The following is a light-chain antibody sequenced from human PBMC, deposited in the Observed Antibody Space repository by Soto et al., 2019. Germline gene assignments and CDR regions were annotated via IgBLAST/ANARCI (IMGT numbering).Light chain of an antibody. CDR3: QKSYSIPYT. V-gene: IGKV3-15*01. CDR2: VAS. Sequence: EIVMTQSPATLSVSPGERATLSCRASQSVSSNLAWYQQKPGQTPKLLIYVASTRATGIPARFSGSGSGTEFTLTISSLQSEDFATYYCQKSYSIPYTFGQGTKLEIK. CDR1: QSVSSN. J-gene: IGKJ2*01.